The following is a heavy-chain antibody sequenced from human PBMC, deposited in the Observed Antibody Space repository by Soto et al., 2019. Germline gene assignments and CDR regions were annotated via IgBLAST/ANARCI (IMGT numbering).Heavy chain of an antibody. CDR3: ARHPTVTEYYFDY. D-gene: IGHD4-17*01. CDR1: GGSVSSYY. J-gene: IGHJ4*02. CDR2: IYYSGST. V-gene: IGHV4-59*08. Sequence: PSETLSLTCNVSGGSVSSYYWSWIRQPPGKGLEWIGYIYYSGSTNYNPSLKSRVTISVDTSKNQFSLKLSSVTAADTAVYYCARHPTVTEYYFDYWGQGTLVTVSS.